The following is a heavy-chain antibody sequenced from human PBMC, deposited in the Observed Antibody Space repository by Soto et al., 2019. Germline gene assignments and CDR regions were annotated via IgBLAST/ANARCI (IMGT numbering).Heavy chain of an antibody. J-gene: IGHJ4*02. Sequence: ASVKVSCKASGYIFISYAIHWVRQAPGQRLEWMGWINAGNGNTKYSQKFQGRVTITRDTSASTAYMELTSLRSEETAVYYCARELQRLYYFDYWGQGTLVTVSS. CDR3: ARELQRLYYFDY. D-gene: IGHD2-15*01. CDR1: GYIFISYA. CDR2: INAGNGNT. V-gene: IGHV1-3*01.